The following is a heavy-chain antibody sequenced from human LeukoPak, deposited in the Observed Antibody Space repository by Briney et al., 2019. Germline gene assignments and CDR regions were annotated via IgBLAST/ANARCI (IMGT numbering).Heavy chain of an antibody. J-gene: IGHJ6*02. CDR1: GYTFTSYG. D-gene: IGHD7-27*01. CDR3: ARVPRSNWGYYYYGMDV. Sequence: GASVKVSCKASGYTFTSYGISWVRQAPGRGLEWMGWISTYNDNTKYAQKVQGRVTMTTDTSTSTAYMELRSLRSDDTAVYYCARVPRSNWGYYYYGMDVWGQGTTVTVSS. CDR2: ISTYNDNT. V-gene: IGHV1-18*01.